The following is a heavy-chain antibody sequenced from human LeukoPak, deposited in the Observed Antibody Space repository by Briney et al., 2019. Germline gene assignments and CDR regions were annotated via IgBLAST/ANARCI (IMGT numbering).Heavy chain of an antibody. J-gene: IGHJ4*02. Sequence: PSETLSLTCTVSGGSISSSSYYWGWIRQPPGKGLEWIGSIYYSGSTYYNPSLKSRVTISVDTSKNQFSLKLSSVTAADTAVYYCASLYYDILTGAFDYWGQGTLVTVSS. CDR2: IYYSGST. V-gene: IGHV4-39*01. CDR1: GGSISSSSYY. CDR3: ASLYYDILTGAFDY. D-gene: IGHD3-9*01.